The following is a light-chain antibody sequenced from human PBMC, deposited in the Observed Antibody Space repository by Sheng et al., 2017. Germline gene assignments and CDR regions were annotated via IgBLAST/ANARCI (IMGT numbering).Light chain of an antibody. CDR3: AAFDDSLNEYVV. V-gene: IGLV1-40*01. CDR2: GDN. Sequence: QPVLTQPPSVSGAPGQRVTISCTGSSSNIGAGYDVHWYQQLPGTAPKLLIYGDNQRPSGVPDRFSGSKSGTSASLAISGLQSEDEADYYCAAFDDSLNEYVVFGGGTKLTVL. J-gene: IGLJ2*01. CDR1: SSNIGAGYD.